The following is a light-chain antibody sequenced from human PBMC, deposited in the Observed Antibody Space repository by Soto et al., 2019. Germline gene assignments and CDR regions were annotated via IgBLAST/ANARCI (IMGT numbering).Light chain of an antibody. V-gene: IGKV3-15*01. CDR2: GVS. CDR3: QQYDKWRT. Sequence: TLLTQSPVTLSVSPGEGATLSCRASEKINSNLAWYQQKPGQAPRLLIYGVSTRAAGVPARFSGSGSGTEFTLNISSLQSEDFAVYYCQQYDKWRTFGQGTKVDIK. J-gene: IGKJ1*01. CDR1: EKINSN.